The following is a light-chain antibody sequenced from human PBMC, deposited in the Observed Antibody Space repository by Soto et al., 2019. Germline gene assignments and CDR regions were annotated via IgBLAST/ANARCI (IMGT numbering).Light chain of an antibody. Sequence: QSVLTQPASVSGSPGQSITISCTGTSSDVGGYNYVPWYQHHPDKAPKLMIYDVNNRPSGVSNRFSGSKSGNTASLTISGLQDEDEAAYYCSSYTSSSTRLVFGGGTQLTVL. CDR3: SSYTSSSTRLV. CDR2: DVN. J-gene: IGLJ2*01. CDR1: SSDVGGYNY. V-gene: IGLV2-14*03.